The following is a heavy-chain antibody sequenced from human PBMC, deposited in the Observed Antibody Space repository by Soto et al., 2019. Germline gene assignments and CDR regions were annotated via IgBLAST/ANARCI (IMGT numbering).Heavy chain of an antibody. CDR1: GGSFSGYC. V-gene: IGHV4-34*01. CDR3: ARNGNMAVRGVISQYYMDV. CDR2: INHSGST. D-gene: IGHD3-10*01. Sequence: SETLSLTCAVYGGSFSGYCWSWIRQPPGKGLEWIGEINHSGSTNYNPSLKSRVTISVDTSKNQFSLKLSSVTAADTAVYYCARNGNMAVRGVISQYYMDVWGKGTTVTVSS. J-gene: IGHJ6*03.